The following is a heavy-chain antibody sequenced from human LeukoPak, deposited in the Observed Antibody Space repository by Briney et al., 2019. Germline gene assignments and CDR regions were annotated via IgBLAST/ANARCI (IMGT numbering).Heavy chain of an antibody. D-gene: IGHD6-13*01. CDR1: GYTFTGYY. CDR2: INPNSGGT. CDR3: ARDRTSTWYGGIDY. J-gene: IGHJ4*02. Sequence: EASVKVSCKASGYTFTGYYMHWVRQAPGQGLEWMGWINPNSGGTNYAQKFQGRVTMTRDTSISTAYMELRGLRSDDTAVYYCARDRTSTWYGGIDYWGQGTLVTVSS. V-gene: IGHV1-2*02.